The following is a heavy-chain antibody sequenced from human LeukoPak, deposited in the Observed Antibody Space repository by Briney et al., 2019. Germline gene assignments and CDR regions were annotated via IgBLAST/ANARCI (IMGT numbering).Heavy chain of an antibody. Sequence: GRSLRLSCAASGFTFSSYAMHWVRQAPGKGLEWMAVISSDGSNKYYADSVKGRFTISRDNSKNTLYLQMNSLRAEDTAVYYCARVDYYDSSGYYYGFDYCVQGTLVSDCS. D-gene: IGHD3-22*01. CDR2: ISSDGSNK. J-gene: IGHJ4*02. V-gene: IGHV3-30-3*01. CDR1: GFTFSSYA. CDR3: ARVDYYDSSGYYYGFDY.